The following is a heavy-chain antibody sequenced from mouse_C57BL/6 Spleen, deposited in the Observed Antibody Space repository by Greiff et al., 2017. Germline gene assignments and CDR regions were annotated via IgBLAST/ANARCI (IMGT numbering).Heavy chain of an antibody. CDR2: IYPGSGST. CDR3: ARKGTGTNYYAMDY. J-gene: IGHJ4*01. D-gene: IGHD4-1*01. Sequence: VQLQQPGAELVKPGASVKMSCKASGYTFTSYWITWVKQRPGQGLEWIEDIYPGSGSTNYNEKFKSKATLTVDTSSSTAYMQLSSLTSEDSAVYYCARKGTGTNYYAMDYWGQGTSVTVSS. CDR1: GYTFTSYW. V-gene: IGHV1-55*01.